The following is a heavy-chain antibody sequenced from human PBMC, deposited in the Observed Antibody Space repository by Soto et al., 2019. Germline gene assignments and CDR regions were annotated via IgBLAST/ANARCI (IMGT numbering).Heavy chain of an antibody. CDR2: IYPGDSDT. Sequence: GESLKISCKGSGYSFTSYWTGWVRQMPGKGLEWMGIIYPGDSDTRYSPSFQGQVTISADKSISTAYLQWSSLKASDTAMYYCARGVLRFLEWPRMDVWGQGTTVTVSS. V-gene: IGHV5-51*01. J-gene: IGHJ6*02. CDR3: ARGVLRFLEWPRMDV. D-gene: IGHD3-3*01. CDR1: GYSFTSYW.